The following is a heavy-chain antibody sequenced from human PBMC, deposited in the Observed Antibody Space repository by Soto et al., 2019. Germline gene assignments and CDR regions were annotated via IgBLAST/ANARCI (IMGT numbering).Heavy chain of an antibody. CDR1: EFSFSSYA. V-gene: IGHV3-23*01. CDR2: ISATGTTT. D-gene: IGHD6-13*01. Sequence: EVQLMESGGGLVQPGGSLRLSCAASEFSFSSYALNWVRQAPEKGLEWVSAISATGTTTYYADSVKGRFTISRDNSKRTLFLQMDSLSPEDTAVYYCATYSSPFDYWGQGTLVTVSS. CDR3: ATYSSPFDY. J-gene: IGHJ4*02.